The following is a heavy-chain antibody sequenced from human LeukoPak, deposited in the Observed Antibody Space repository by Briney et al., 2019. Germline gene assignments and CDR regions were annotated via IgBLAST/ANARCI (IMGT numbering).Heavy chain of an antibody. CDR2: IYYDGDT. J-gene: IGHJ4*02. Sequence: SETLSLTCAVYGGSFNGYYWSWSRQPPGKGLEWIGSIYYDGDTDYNPSLKSRVTISVDTSKNQFSLKLRSVTAADTALYYCARDFDYWGRGTLVTVSS. CDR3: ARDFDY. CDR1: GGSFNGYY. V-gene: IGHV4-34*01.